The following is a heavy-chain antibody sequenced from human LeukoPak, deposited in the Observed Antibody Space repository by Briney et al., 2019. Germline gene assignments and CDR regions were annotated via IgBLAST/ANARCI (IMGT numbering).Heavy chain of an antibody. CDR3: ARHSPFYYDSSGYRAFDI. CDR1: SASVKTYY. CDR2: IFCSGSN. V-gene: IGHV4-59*08. J-gene: IGHJ3*02. Sequence: SETLSLTCTVSSASVKTYYWSWIRQPPGKGLECIGHIFCSGSNNYNASLKSRVTISVDTYKNQFSPNLSSVTAADTAVYYCARHSPFYYDSSGYRAFDIWGQGTMVTVSS. D-gene: IGHD3-22*01.